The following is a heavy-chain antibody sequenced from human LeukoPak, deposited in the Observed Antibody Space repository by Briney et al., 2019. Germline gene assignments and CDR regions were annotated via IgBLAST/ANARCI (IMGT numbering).Heavy chain of an antibody. Sequence: GGSLRLSCAASGFTFDDYAMSWVRQAPGKGLEWVSGINWNGGSTGYADSVKGRFTISRDNAKNSLYLQMNSLRTEDTAVYYCTTSSSRIYPTDYWGQGTLVTVSS. V-gene: IGHV3-20*04. CDR2: INWNGGST. D-gene: IGHD1-14*01. J-gene: IGHJ4*02. CDR1: GFTFDDYA. CDR3: TTSSSRIYPTDY.